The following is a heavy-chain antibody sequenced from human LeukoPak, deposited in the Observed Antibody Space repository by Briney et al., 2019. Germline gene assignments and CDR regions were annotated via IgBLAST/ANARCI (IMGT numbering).Heavy chain of an antibody. CDR2: INPSGGST. Sequence: ASVKVSCKASGYTFTSYYIHWVRQAPGQGLEWMGIINPSGGSTGYAQKFQGRVTMTRDTSTSTVYMELSSLRSEDTAVYYCARDLGTTVTTGPYWGQGTLVTVSS. CDR1: GYTFTSYY. D-gene: IGHD4-11*01. CDR3: ARDLGTTVTTGPY. V-gene: IGHV1-46*01. J-gene: IGHJ4*02.